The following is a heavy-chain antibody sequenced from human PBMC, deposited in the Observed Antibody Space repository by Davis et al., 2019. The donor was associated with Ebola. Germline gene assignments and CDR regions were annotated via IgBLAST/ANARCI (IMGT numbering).Heavy chain of an antibody. CDR1: GFTVSSNY. J-gene: IGHJ4*02. V-gene: IGHV3-53*01. CDR3: AKYPGIVVVPAAIMY. Sequence: GESLKISCAASGFTVSSNYMSWVRQAPGKGLEWVSVIYSCGSTYYADSVKGRFTISRDNSKNTLYLQMNSLRAEDTAVYYCAKYPGIVVVPAAIMYWGQGTLVTVSS. CDR2: IYSCGST. D-gene: IGHD2-2*01.